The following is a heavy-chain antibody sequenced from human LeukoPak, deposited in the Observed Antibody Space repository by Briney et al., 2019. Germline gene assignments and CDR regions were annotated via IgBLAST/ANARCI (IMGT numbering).Heavy chain of an antibody. CDR3: ARQSYTAYYYYGMDV. V-gene: IGHV4-59*08. D-gene: IGHD3-10*01. Sequence: KPSETLSLTCTVSGGSISSYYWGWIRQPPGKGLEWIGNIYYSGSTNYNPSLKSRVTISVDTSKNQFSLRLSSVTAADTAVYYCARQSYTAYYYYGMDVWGQGTTVTVSS. CDR2: IYYSGST. CDR1: GGSISSYY. J-gene: IGHJ6*02.